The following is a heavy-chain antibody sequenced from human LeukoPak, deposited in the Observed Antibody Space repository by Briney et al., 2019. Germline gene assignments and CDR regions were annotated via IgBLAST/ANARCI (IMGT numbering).Heavy chain of an antibody. CDR2: IYYSATT. J-gene: IGHJ2*01. CDR3: ARPNVDPAMADLYWFSDV. Sequence: PSETLSLTCTVSGGSLRNNNYYWAWVRRPPGTGLEWVGSIYYSATTYYNPSLKSRVTISVDSSKTQFSLKLTSVTAADTSVYSCARPNVDPAMADLYWFSDVWGRGTLVTVSS. V-gene: IGHV4-39*01. CDR1: GGSLRNNNYY. D-gene: IGHD5-18*01.